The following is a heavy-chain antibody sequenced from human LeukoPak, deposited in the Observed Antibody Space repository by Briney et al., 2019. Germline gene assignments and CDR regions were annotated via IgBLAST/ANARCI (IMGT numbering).Heavy chain of an antibody. CDR1: GFTFSSYA. CDR3: ARDLGVIVVVPAAKGGYMDV. D-gene: IGHD2-2*01. Sequence: GGSLRLSCAASGFTFSSYAMHWVRQAPGKGLEWVAVISYDGSNKYYADSVKGRFTISRDNSKNTLYLQMNSLRAEDTAVYYCARDLGVIVVVPAAKGGYMDVWGKGTTVTVSS. CDR2: ISYDGSNK. V-gene: IGHV3-30-3*01. J-gene: IGHJ6*03.